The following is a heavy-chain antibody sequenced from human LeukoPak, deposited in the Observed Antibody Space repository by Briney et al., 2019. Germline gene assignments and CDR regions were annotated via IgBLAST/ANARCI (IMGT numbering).Heavy chain of an antibody. J-gene: IGHJ6*03. V-gene: IGHV1-69*05. CDR1: GGTFSSYA. CDR3: ASLQHAEVQLERRPSYYYYMDV. D-gene: IGHD1-1*01. Sequence: SVKVSCKASGGTFSSYAISWVRQAPGQGLEWMGGIIPIFGTANYAQKFQGRVTITTDESTSTAYMELSSLRSEDTAVYYCASLQHAEVQLERRPSYYYYMDVWGKGTTVTVSS. CDR2: IIPIFGTA.